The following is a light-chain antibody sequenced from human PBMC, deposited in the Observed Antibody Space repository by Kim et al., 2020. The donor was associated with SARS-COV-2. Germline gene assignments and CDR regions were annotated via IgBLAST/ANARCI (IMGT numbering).Light chain of an antibody. J-gene: IGLJ1*01. V-gene: IGLV2-11*03. CDR3: CSYAGSYSYV. CDR2: DVT. CDR1: SSDVGAYNY. Sequence: GQSVTGSWTGTSSDVGAYNYVSWYQQHPGKAPKLMIYDVTNRPSGVPDRFSGSKSGNTASLTISGLQAEDEADYYCCSYAGSYSYVFGTGTKVTVL.